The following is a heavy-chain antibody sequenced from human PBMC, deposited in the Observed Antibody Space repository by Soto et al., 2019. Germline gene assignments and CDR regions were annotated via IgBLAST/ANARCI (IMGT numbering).Heavy chain of an antibody. D-gene: IGHD5-12*01. Sequence: QVQLVQSGAEVKKPGSSVKVSCKASGGTFSSHGISWVRQAPGQGLEWMGGIVPIFGTADDAQRFRGRVTITADESXSXXYMELSSRRSEDTAVYYCARGRYSGYDMPDTYYYYNYGMDVWGQGTTVTVSS. CDR3: ARGRYSGYDMPDTYYYYNYGMDV. CDR1: GGTFSSHG. V-gene: IGHV1-69*12. J-gene: IGHJ6*02. CDR2: IVPIFGTA.